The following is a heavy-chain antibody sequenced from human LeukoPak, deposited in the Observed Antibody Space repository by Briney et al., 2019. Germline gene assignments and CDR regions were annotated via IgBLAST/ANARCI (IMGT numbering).Heavy chain of an antibody. CDR2: ISWKSAAI. D-gene: IGHD6-19*01. Sequence: GGSLRLSCAASGFRFANYAMHWVRQVPGKGLEWVASISWKSAAIAYADSVKGRFTISRDNAKNALYLQMDSLRTDDTAFYYCAKSIAVALLSSLDAWGQGTLVTVS. CDR1: GFRFANYA. J-gene: IGHJ5*02. CDR3: AKSIAVALLSSLDA. V-gene: IGHV3-9*01.